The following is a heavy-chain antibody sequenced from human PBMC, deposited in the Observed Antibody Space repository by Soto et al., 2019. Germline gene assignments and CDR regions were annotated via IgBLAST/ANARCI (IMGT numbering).Heavy chain of an antibody. J-gene: IGHJ6*02. D-gene: IGHD6-13*01. CDR2: ISAYNGNT. CDR3: ARVGIDSSSWYKSVYYYYGMDV. CDR1: GYTFTSYG. V-gene: IGHV1-18*04. Sequence: ASVKVSCKASGYTFTSYGISWVRQAPGQGLEWMGWISAYNGNTNYAQKLQGRVTMTTDTSTSTAYMELRSLRSDDTAVYYCARVGIDSSSWYKSVYYYYGMDVWGQGTTVTVS.